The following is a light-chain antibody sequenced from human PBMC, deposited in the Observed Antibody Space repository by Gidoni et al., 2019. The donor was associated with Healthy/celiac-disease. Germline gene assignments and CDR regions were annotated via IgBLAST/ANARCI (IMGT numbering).Light chain of an antibody. Sequence: QSALTQPASVSWSPGQSITISCTGTSSDAGGYNYVSWYQQHPGKAPKLMIYEVSNRPSGVSNRFSGSKSGNTASLTISGLQAEDEADYYCSSYTSSSPVVFGGGTKLTVL. CDR3: SSYTSSSPVV. CDR1: SSDAGGYNY. CDR2: EVS. V-gene: IGLV2-14*01. J-gene: IGLJ2*01.